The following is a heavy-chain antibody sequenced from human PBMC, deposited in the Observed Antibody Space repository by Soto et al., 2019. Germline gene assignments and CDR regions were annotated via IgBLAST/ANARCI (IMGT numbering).Heavy chain of an antibody. J-gene: IGHJ3*02. V-gene: IGHV4-34*01. D-gene: IGHD1-1*01. Sequence: QVQLQQWGAGLLKPSETLSLTCAVYGGFVSSGSYYWSWIRQPPGKGLEWIGEMSHSGGTHFNPSLTIRVTISVDTYKNQFSLKMRSVTAADTALYYCARVERWTATTVVDAFDIWGPGTMVTGSS. CDR2: MSHSGGT. CDR1: GGFVSSGSYY. CDR3: ARVERWTATTVVDAFDI.